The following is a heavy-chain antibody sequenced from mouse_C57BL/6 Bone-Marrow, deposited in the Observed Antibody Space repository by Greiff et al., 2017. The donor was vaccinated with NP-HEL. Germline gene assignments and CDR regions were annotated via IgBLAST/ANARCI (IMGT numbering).Heavy chain of an antibody. V-gene: IGHV1-50*01. CDR2: IDPSDSYT. Sequence: QVQLQQPGAELVKPGASVKLSCKASGYTFTSYWMQWVKQRPGQGLEWIGEIDPSDSYTNYNQKFKGKATLTVDTSSSTAYMQLSSLTSEDSAVYYCARDLITTVVAKAMDYWGQGTSVTVSS. J-gene: IGHJ4*01. CDR3: ARDLITTVVAKAMDY. D-gene: IGHD1-1*01. CDR1: GYTFTSYW.